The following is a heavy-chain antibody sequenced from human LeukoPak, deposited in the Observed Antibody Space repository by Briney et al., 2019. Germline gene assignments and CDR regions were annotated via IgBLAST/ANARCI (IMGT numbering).Heavy chain of an antibody. CDR3: ARGPYYDFWSCPV. CDR1: GYTFTSYD. Sequence: GASVKVSCKASGYTFTSYDINWVRQAPAPGLEWMGWMNPNSGNTGYAQKFQGRVTMTRNTSISTAYMELSSLRSEDTAVYYCARGPYYDFWSCPVWGKGTTVTVSS. J-gene: IGHJ6*04. D-gene: IGHD3-3*01. CDR2: MNPNSGNT. V-gene: IGHV1-8*01.